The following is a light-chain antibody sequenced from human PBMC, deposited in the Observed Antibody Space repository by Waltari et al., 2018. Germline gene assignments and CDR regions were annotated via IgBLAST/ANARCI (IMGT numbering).Light chain of an antibody. CDR2: GKN. J-gene: IGLJ2*01. CDR3: NSRDTSGDHVV. V-gene: IGLV3-19*01. CDR1: SLAAVY. Sequence: SSELTQDPAVSVALGQTVTITCQGHSLAAVYANWYQQKPGQAPILVIYGKNNRPSGIPDRFSGSNSGNSASLTITGAQAEDEAAYYCNSRDTSGDHVVFGGGTKLTVL.